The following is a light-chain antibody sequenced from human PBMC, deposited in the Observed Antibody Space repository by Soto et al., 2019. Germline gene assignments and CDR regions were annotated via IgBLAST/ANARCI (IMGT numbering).Light chain of an antibody. Sequence: DIPMTQSPSSRSASVGDRVTITCRASQSISSYLNWYQQKPGKAPKLLIYAASSLQSGVPSRFSGSGSGTDFTLTISSLKPEDFATYCCHQSYSTPYSVGQGTKLEIK. CDR2: AAS. J-gene: IGKJ2*03. V-gene: IGKV1-39*01. CDR3: HQSYSTPYS. CDR1: QSISSY.